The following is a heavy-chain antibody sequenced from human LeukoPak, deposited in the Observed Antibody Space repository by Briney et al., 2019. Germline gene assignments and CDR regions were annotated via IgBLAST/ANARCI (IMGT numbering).Heavy chain of an antibody. J-gene: IGHJ4*02. Sequence: SETLSLTCTVSGGSISSSSYYWGWIRQPPGKGLEWIGSIYYSGSNYYNPSVKSRVTISVDTSKNQFSLKLSSVTAADTAVYYCARLGIAAAAYYFDYWGQGTLVTVSS. V-gene: IGHV4-39*01. CDR3: ARLGIAAAAYYFDY. D-gene: IGHD6-13*01. CDR1: GGSISSSSYY. CDR2: IYYSGSN.